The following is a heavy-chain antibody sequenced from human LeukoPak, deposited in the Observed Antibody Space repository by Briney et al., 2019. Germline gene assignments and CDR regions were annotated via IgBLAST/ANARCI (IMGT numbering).Heavy chain of an antibody. J-gene: IGHJ4*02. CDR3: AKGYSYSFDY. CDR2: IRYDGSNK. Sequence: GGSLRLSCAASGFTFSGSAMHWVRQAPGKGLEWVAFIRYDGSNKFFADSVKGRFTISRDNSKNTLFLQMSSLRLEDTAVYYCAKGYSYSFDYWGQGTLVAVSS. D-gene: IGHD2-21*01. V-gene: IGHV3-30*02. CDR1: GFTFSGSA.